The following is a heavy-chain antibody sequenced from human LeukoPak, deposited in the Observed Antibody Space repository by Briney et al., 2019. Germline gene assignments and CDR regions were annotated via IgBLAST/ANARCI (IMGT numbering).Heavy chain of an antibody. CDR1: GYSFTAFG. D-gene: IGHD3-22*01. CDR3: ARILENYDDSGYYPFAY. V-gene: IGHV7-4-1*02. CDR2: INTNTGNP. J-gene: IGHJ4*02. Sequence: ASVKVSCKASGYSFTAFGINWVRQAPGQGLEWMGWINTNTGNPTYAQGFTGRFVFSLDTSVSTAYLQISSLKAEDTAIYYCARILENYDDSGYYPFAYWGQGTLVTVSS.